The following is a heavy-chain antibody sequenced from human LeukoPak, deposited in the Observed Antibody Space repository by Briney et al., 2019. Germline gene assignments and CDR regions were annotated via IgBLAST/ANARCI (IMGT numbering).Heavy chain of an antibody. V-gene: IGHV4-39*07. Sequence: SETLSLTCTVSGGSISSSSYYWGWIRQPRGKGLEWIGSIYYSGSTYYNPSLKSRVTISVDTSKNQFSLKLSSVTAADTAVYYCARDPHYYYDSSGDAFDIWGQGTMVTVSS. J-gene: IGHJ3*02. D-gene: IGHD3-22*01. CDR3: ARDPHYYYDSSGDAFDI. CDR2: IYYSGST. CDR1: GGSISSSSYY.